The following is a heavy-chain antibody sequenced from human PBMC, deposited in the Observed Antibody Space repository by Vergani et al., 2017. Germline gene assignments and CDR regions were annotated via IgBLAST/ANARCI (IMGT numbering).Heavy chain of an antibody. CDR2: ISSSGSTI. CDR3: ARASPGIAAAHYWYFDL. J-gene: IGHJ2*01. D-gene: IGHD6-13*01. CDR1: GFTFSSYE. V-gene: IGHV3-48*03. Sequence: EVQLVESGGGLVQPGGSLRLSCAASGFTFSSYEMNWVRQAPGKGLEWVSYISSSGSTIYYADSVKGRFTISRDNAKNSLYLQMNSLRAEDTAVYYCARASPGIAAAHYWYFDLWGRGTLVTVSS.